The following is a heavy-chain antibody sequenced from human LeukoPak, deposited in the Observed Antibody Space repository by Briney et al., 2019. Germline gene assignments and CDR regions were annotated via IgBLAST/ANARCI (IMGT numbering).Heavy chain of an antibody. Sequence: GASVKVSCKASGYTFTSYGINWVRQAPGQGLEWMGGISTDYGNTNYAQKFQGRVTMTTDTSMSRAYMELKSLTSDDTAVYDCARGPRYCNSGNCYSNHWGQGTLVTVSS. J-gene: IGHJ4*02. D-gene: IGHD4-23*01. V-gene: IGHV1-18*04. CDR3: ARGPRYCNSGNCYSNH. CDR2: ISTDYGNT. CDR1: GYTFTSYG.